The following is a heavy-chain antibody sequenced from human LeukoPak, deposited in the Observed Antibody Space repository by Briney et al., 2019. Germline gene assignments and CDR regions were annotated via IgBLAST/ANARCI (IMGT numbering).Heavy chain of an antibody. CDR2: MNPNSGNT. D-gene: IGHD3-9*01. V-gene: IGHV1-8*02. Sequence: ASVKVSCKASGGTFSSYAISWVRQATGQGLEWMGWMNPNSGNTGYAQKFQGRVTMTRNTSISTAYMELSSLRSEDTAVYYCAILGIISPTPRNFDYWGQGTLVTVSS. CDR3: AILGIISPTPRNFDY. CDR1: GGTFSSYA. J-gene: IGHJ4*02.